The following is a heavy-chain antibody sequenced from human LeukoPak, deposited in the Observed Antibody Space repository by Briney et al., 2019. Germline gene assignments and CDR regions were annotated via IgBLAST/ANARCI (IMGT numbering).Heavy chain of an antibody. CDR3: AKGPNDSSNYLFDY. V-gene: IGHV3-23*01. D-gene: IGHD4-11*01. CDR1: GFSFSSYA. CDR2: IDNSGGST. J-gene: IGHJ4*02. Sequence: GGSLRLSCAASGFSFSSYAMSWVRQAAGKGLEWVSGIDNSGGSTYYADSVKGRFTISRDNSKNTLYLQMNSLRAEDTAVYYCAKGPNDSSNYLFDYWGQGTLVTVSS.